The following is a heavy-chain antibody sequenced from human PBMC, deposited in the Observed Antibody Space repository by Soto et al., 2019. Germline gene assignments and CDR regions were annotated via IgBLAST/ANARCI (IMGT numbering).Heavy chain of an antibody. CDR2: ISHSGNT. CDR3: ARHRGSYYSGTDY. V-gene: IGHV4-39*01. D-gene: IGHD1-26*01. J-gene: IGHJ4*02. CDR1: GGSISSNNDY. Sequence: PSETLSLTCTVSGGSISSNNDYWGWIRQPPGKGLEWIASISHSGNTFYNPSLKSRVTISVDTSKNQFSLKLSSVTAADTAVYYCARHRGSYYSGTDYWGQGTLVTVSS.